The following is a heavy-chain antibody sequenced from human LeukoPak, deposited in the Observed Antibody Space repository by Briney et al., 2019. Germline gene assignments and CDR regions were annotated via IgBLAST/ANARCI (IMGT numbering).Heavy chain of an antibody. CDR3: ARTPGIAAAGPENFDY. D-gene: IGHD6-13*01. Sequence: SQTLSLTCAISGDSVSSNSAAWNWIRQSPSRGLEWLGRTYYRSKWYNDYAVSVKSRITINPDTSKNQFSLQLNSVTPEDTAVYYCARTPGIAAAGPENFDYWGQGTLVTVSS. V-gene: IGHV6-1*01. J-gene: IGHJ4*02. CDR1: GDSVSSNSAA. CDR2: TYYRSKWYN.